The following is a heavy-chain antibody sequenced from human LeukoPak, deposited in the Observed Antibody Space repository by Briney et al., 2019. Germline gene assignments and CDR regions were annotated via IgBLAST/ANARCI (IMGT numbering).Heavy chain of an antibody. J-gene: IGHJ4*02. Sequence: GGSLRLSCAVSGFTFSSYSMSWVRQAPGKGLEWVSSISSSGTYKYYADSVKGRFTISRDNAKNSLYLQMNSLRAEDTAVYYCAKGKDSVAGATNDYWGQGTLVTVSS. V-gene: IGHV3-21*01. CDR1: GFTFSSYS. CDR2: ISSSGTYK. CDR3: AKGKDSVAGATNDY. D-gene: IGHD6-19*01.